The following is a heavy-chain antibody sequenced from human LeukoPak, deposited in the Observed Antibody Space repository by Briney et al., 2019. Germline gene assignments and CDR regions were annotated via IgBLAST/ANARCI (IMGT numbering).Heavy chain of an antibody. Sequence: GGSLRLSCAASGFTFSDYWMHWVRQAPGKGLVWVSRINSDGTSTTYADSVKGRFTISRDNAKNTVYLQMNSLRAEDAALYYCARSVDKHLDYRGQGTLVTVSS. CDR3: ARSVDKHLDY. V-gene: IGHV3-74*01. CDR2: INSDGTST. D-gene: IGHD2-15*01. CDR1: GFTFSDYW. J-gene: IGHJ4*02.